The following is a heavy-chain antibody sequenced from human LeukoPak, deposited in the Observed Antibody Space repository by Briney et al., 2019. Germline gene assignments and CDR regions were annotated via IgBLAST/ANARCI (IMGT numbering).Heavy chain of an antibody. CDR3: AKDPITMIVVVSYYFDY. J-gene: IGHJ4*02. V-gene: IGHV3-11*04. CDR1: GFTFSDYY. D-gene: IGHD3-22*01. Sequence: GGSLRLSCAASGFTFSDYYMTWIRQTPGKGLEWVSYISISGTTTFYVDSVKGRFTISRDNTKNSLYLQMNSLRAEDTAVYYCAKDPITMIVVVSYYFDYWGQGTLVTVSS. CDR2: ISISGTTT.